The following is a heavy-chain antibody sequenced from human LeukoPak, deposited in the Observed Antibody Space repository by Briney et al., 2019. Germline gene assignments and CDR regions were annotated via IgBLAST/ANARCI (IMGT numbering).Heavy chain of an antibody. CDR1: GGSIRSSTYY. D-gene: IGHD2-21*02. Sequence: PSETLSLTCTVSGGSIRSSTYYWGWIRQPPGKGLGWIASIYYSGSTYNNPSLKSRVTIFVDTSKNQFSLKLSSVTAADTAVYYCARHGPGGGDRVFDYWGQGTLVTVSS. CDR2: IYYSGST. J-gene: IGHJ4*02. V-gene: IGHV4-39*01. CDR3: ARHGPGGGDRVFDY.